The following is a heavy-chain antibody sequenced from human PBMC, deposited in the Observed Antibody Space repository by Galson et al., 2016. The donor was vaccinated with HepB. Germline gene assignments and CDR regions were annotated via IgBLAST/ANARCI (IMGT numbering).Heavy chain of an antibody. CDR1: GFTFTTHT. J-gene: IGHJ4*02. Sequence: SLRLSCAASGFTFTTHTMNWVRQAPGKGLESISYISTNGATIHYADSVKGRFTVSRDNAKNSLYLQMNSLRAEETAVYYCATGPPSYYYDSSGYYSGWGQGTLVTVSS. V-gene: IGHV3-48*04. CDR3: ATGPPSYYYDSSGYYSG. CDR2: ISTNGATI. D-gene: IGHD3-22*01.